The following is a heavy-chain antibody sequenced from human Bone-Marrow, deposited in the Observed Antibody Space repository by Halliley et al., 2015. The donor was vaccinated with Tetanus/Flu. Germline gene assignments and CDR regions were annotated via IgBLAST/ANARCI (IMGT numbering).Heavy chain of an antibody. D-gene: IGHD6-13*01. CDR2: IGGSGGPT. V-gene: IGHV3-23*01. J-gene: IGHJ4*02. CDR3: AKDSSSWFEDYFDY. Sequence: IGGSGGPTSSPDSVKGRFTIPRDDSKNTFYLRMNSLRADDTALYFCAKDSSSWFEDYFDYWGRGTLVTVSS.